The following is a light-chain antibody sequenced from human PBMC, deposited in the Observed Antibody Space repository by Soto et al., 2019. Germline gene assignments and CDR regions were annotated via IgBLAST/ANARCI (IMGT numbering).Light chain of an antibody. V-gene: IGLV3-1*01. CDR3: QAWDSSTGV. J-gene: IGLJ1*01. CDR2: EDY. Sequence: SYELTQPPSVSVSPGQTASIPCSGDKLGDKIVCWYQQKPGQSPVLVIYEDYKRPSGIPERFSGSNSGNTATLTISATQAMDEADYYCQAWDSSTGVFGTGTKLTVL. CDR1: KLGDKI.